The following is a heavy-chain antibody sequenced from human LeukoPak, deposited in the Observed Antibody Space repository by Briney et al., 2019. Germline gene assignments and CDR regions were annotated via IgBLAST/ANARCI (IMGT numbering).Heavy chain of an antibody. D-gene: IGHD6-19*01. J-gene: IGHJ4*02. CDR3: ASMDSSGWPFDY. Sequence: PSETLSLTCTVSGGSISSYYWSWIRQPPGKGLEWIGYIYYSGSTNYNPSLKSRVTISVDTSKNQFSLKLSFVTAADTAVYYCASMDSSGWPFDYWGQGTLVTVSS. CDR1: GGSISSYY. V-gene: IGHV4-59*01. CDR2: IYYSGST.